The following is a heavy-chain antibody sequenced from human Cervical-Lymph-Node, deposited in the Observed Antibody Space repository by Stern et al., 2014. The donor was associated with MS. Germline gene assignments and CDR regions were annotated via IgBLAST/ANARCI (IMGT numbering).Heavy chain of an antibody. CDR1: GFTFVTYT. J-gene: IGHJ4*02. D-gene: IGHD2-15*01. Sequence: EVQLVQSGGGLVTPGGSLRLSCAASGFTFVTYTMTWVRQAPGKGLAWVSSLSSSRHYIYYADSVKGRFTISRDNAKSSLYLQMDSLTAEDTALYYCARISDMHLWTQTIDYWGQGTLVTVSS. V-gene: IGHV3-21*06. CDR3: ARISDMHLWTQTIDY. CDR2: LSSSRHYI.